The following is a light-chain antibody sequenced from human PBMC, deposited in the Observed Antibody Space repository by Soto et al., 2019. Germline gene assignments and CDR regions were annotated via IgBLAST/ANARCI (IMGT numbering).Light chain of an antibody. J-gene: IGLJ1*01. CDR1: SSDVGSYNL. CDR2: EGT. V-gene: IGLV2-23*01. CDR3: CSYAGSFTVV. Sequence: QSVLTQPASVSGSPGQWITISCIGTSSDVGSYNLVSWYQQYSGKAPKLMIYEGTKRPSGVSNRFSGSNSGNTASLTISGLQAEDEADYSCCSYAGSFTVVFGTGTKVTVL.